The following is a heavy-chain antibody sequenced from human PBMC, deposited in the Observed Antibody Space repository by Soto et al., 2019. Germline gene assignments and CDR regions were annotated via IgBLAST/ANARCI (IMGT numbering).Heavy chain of an antibody. CDR1: GFTFSSYA. CDR3: ANLKTYYFDY. Sequence: GGSLRLSCVASGFTFSSYAMSWVRQAPGKGLEWVASISGSGGSTYYADSVKGRFTVPRDNSLNTLYMQLNSLRAEDTALYYCANLKTYYFDYWGQGALVTVSS. V-gene: IGHV3-23*01. J-gene: IGHJ4*02. CDR2: ISGSGGST.